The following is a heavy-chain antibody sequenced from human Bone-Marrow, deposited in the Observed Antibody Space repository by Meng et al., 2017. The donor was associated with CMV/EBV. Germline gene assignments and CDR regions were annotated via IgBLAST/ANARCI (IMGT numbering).Heavy chain of an antibody. CDR2: IIPIFGTV. Sequence: TFSSYAICWVRQAPGQGLEWMGGIIPIFGTVNYAQKFQDRVTINTDESTSTAYMELSSLRSEDTAVYYCAREQRNYDFWSGYGHFDYWGQGTLVTVSS. V-gene: IGHV1-69*05. D-gene: IGHD3-3*01. J-gene: IGHJ4*02. CDR3: AREQRNYDFWSGYGHFDY. CDR1: TFSSYA.